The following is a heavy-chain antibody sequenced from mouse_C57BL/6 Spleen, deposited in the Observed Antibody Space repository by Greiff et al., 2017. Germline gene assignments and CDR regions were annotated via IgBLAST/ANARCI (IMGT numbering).Heavy chain of an antibody. D-gene: IGHD1-1*01. J-gene: IGHJ3*01. CDR3: ASDDFGSSYAY. V-gene: IGHV1-76*01. CDR1: GYTFTAYS. Sequence: VQLQQSGAELVRPGASVKLSCKASGYTFTAYSINWVKQRPGQGLEWIARIYPGSGNTYYNEKFKGKATLTAEKSSSTAYMQLSCLTSEDSAVYFCASDDFGSSYAYWGQGTLVTVSA. CDR2: IYPGSGNT.